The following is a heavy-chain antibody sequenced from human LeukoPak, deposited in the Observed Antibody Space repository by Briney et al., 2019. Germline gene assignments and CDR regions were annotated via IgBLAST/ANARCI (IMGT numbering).Heavy chain of an antibody. CDR2: ISGSGGNT. V-gene: IGHV3-23*01. J-gene: IGHJ3*02. Sequence: QPGGSLRLSCAASGFTFSSYAMSWVRQAPGKGLEWVSAISGSGGNTYFADSVKGRFTISRDNSKNTLYLQMNSLRAEDTAVYYCAKDQYIREAFDIWGQGTMVTVSS. D-gene: IGHD6-6*01. CDR1: GFTFSSYA. CDR3: AKDQYIREAFDI.